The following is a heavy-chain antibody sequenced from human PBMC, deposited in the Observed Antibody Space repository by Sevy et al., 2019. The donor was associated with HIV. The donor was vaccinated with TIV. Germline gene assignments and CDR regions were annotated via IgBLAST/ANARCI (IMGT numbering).Heavy chain of an antibody. J-gene: IGHJ4*02. V-gene: IGHV1-69*13. CDR1: GGTFRSCA. Sequence: ASVKVSCKAAGGTFRSCAFGWVRQAPGQGLEWMGGIIPIFGLVNNAARFQGRVSITADESTSTVYMELSGLISEDMALYYCAGVILSVPSIPLPFDSWGQGTLVTVSS. CDR2: IIPIFGLV. D-gene: IGHD6-6*01. CDR3: AGVILSVPSIPLPFDS.